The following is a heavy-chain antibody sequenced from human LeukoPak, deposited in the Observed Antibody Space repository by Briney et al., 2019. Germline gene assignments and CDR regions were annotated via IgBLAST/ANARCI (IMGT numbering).Heavy chain of an antibody. CDR3: TRGQLLWFGELLAYYYYGMDV. CDR2: IIPIFGTA. J-gene: IGHJ6*02. V-gene: IGHV1-69*13. Sequence: ASVKVSYKASGGTFGSYAISWVRQAPGQGLEWMGGIIPIFGTANYAQKFQGRVTITADESTSTAYMELSSLRSEDTAVYYCTRGQLLWFGELLAYYYYGMDVWGQGTTVTVSS. D-gene: IGHD3-10*01. CDR1: GGTFGSYA.